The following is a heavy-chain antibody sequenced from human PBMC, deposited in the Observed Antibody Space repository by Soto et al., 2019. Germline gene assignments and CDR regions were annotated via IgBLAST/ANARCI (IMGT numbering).Heavy chain of an antibody. CDR1: GYSISSGYY. V-gene: IGHV4-38-2*02. CDR3: ARDNSGGYSSSIKCRYSSGWYYYYYGMDV. Sequence: SETLSLTCTVSGYSISSGYYWGWIRQPPGKGLEWIGSIYHSGSTYYNPSLKSRVTISVDTSKNQFSLKLSYVTTADTAVYYCARDNSGGYSSSIKCRYSSGWYYYYYGMDVWGQGTTVTVSS. CDR2: IYHSGST. J-gene: IGHJ6*02. D-gene: IGHD6-19*01.